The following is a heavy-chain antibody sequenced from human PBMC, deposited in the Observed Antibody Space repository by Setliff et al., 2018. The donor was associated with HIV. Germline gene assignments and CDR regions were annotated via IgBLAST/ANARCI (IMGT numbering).Heavy chain of an antibody. J-gene: IGHJ6*02. Sequence: PGGSLRLSCAASAFTFSSYGMHWVRQAPGKGLEWVAFIRYDDTYKFYADSVKGRFTISSDNSNNEVYLQMNSLRAEDTAVYYCARDLGPYFAMAVWGQGTTVTVSS. V-gene: IGHV3-30*02. CDR2: IRYDDTYK. CDR3: ARDLGPYFAMAV. CDR1: AFTFSSYG.